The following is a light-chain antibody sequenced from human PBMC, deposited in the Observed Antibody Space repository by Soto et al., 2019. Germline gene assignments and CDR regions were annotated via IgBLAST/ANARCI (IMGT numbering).Light chain of an antibody. CDR2: GIS. Sequence: EIVMTQSPGTLSLSPGETATLSCRASQSVNSNYLAWYQQKPDQSPRLLIYGISARATDVPARFSGSGSGTEFTLTISSLQSEDFAVYYCQQYSKWPITFGQGTRLEIK. V-gene: IGKV3-15*01. CDR3: QQYSKWPIT. CDR1: QSVNSN. J-gene: IGKJ5*01.